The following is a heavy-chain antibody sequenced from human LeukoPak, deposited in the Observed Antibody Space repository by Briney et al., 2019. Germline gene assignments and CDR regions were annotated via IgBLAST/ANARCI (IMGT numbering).Heavy chain of an antibody. D-gene: IGHD3-10*01. V-gene: IGHV4-4*02. Sequence: SGTLSLTCTVSGGSISSNMWWTWVRQPPGKGLEWIGEIYHTGSSNYNLSLKSRVTISIDKSKNQFSLKVSSVTAADTAVYYCWGWPVGDASGSKVDYGGEGTLVTVS. J-gene: IGHJ4*02. CDR3: WGWPVGDASGSKVDY. CDR1: GGSISSNMW. CDR2: IYHTGSS.